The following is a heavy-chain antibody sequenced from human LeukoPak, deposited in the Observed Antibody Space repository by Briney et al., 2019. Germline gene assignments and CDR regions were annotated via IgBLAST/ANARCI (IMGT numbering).Heavy chain of an antibody. CDR3: ARDPVMDV. Sequence: GGSLRLSCAASGFTFSSYSMNWVRQAPGKGLEWVANIKPDGSEKYYVDSVKGRFTISRDNAKNSLYLQINSLRAEDTAVYYCARDPVMDVWGKGTTVTISS. J-gene: IGHJ6*04. V-gene: IGHV3-7*01. CDR1: GFTFSSYS. CDR2: IKPDGSEK.